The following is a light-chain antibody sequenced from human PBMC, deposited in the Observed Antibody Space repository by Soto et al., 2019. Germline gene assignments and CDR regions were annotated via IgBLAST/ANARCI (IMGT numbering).Light chain of an antibody. Sequence: EFVLTQSPGTLSLSPGERATLSCMASQSVGSSHLAWYQQKPGQAPRLLIYGASSRATGIPDRFSGSGSGTDFTLTISRLEPEDFAVYYCQQYGSSPITFGQGTRLEIK. CDR2: GAS. CDR1: QSVGSSH. V-gene: IGKV3-20*01. CDR3: QQYGSSPIT. J-gene: IGKJ5*01.